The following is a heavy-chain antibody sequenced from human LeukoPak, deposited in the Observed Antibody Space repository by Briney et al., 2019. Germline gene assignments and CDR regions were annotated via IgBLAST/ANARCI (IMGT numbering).Heavy chain of an antibody. J-gene: IGHJ4*02. CDR2: ISANGGST. V-gene: IGHV3-23*01. CDR1: GFTFSIYA. CDR3: AKLPTFDYVWGSYRISHFDY. Sequence: GGSLRLSCAASGFTFSIYAMSWVRQAPGKGLEWVSAISANGGSTYYADSVRGRFTISRDNSENTLYLQMNTLRAEDTAVYYCAKLPTFDYVWGSYRISHFDYWGQGTLVTVSS. D-gene: IGHD3-16*02.